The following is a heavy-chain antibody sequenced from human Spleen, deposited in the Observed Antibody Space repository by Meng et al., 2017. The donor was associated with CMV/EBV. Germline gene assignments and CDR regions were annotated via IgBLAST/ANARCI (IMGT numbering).Heavy chain of an antibody. CDR2: DIPVLGIA. V-gene: IGHV1-69*10. J-gene: IGHJ5*02. Sequence: SWERQAAGRGLTWMGGDIPVLGIASYAQKFQDRVTITADKSTSTAYMRLSSLRSEDTAVYYCARDLDYDILTGYFESNWFDPWGQGTLVTVSS. D-gene: IGHD3-9*01. CDR3: ARDLDYDILTGYFESNWFDP.